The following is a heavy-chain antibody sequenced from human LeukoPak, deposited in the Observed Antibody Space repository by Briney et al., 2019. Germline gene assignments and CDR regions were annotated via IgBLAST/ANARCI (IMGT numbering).Heavy chain of an antibody. J-gene: IGHJ5*02. CDR1: GYTFSSYA. V-gene: IGHV1-69*13. D-gene: IGHD3-10*01. Sequence: SVKVSCKASGYTFSSYAMNWVRQAPGQGLEWMGGIIPIFGTANYAQKLQGRVTITADESTSTAYMELSSLRSEDTAVYYCAMSRYYGSGPNWFDPWGQGTLVTVSS. CDR3: AMSRYYGSGPNWFDP. CDR2: IIPIFGTA.